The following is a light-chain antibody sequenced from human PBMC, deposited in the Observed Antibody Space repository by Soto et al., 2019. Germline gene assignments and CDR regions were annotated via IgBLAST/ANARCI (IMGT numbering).Light chain of an antibody. CDR1: QGISSY. CDR3: QQYYSYPTYT. CDR2: AAS. Sequence: AIRMTQSPSSLSASTGDRVTITCRASQGISSYLAWYQQKPGKAPKLLIYAASTLQSGVPSRFSGSGSGTDFTLTISCLQSEDFATYYCQQYYSYPTYTFAQGTKLEIK. J-gene: IGKJ2*01. V-gene: IGKV1-8*01.